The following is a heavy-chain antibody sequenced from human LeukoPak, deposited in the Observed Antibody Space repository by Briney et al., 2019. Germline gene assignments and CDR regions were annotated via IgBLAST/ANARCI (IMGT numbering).Heavy chain of an antibody. J-gene: IGHJ4*02. CDR3: ARVPTLGDFWSGYHDY. V-gene: IGHV3-7*01. CDR2: MNQDGSEK. CDR1: GFTFSSYF. D-gene: IGHD3-3*01. Sequence: GGSLRLSCAASGFTFSSYFMTWVRQAPGKGLEWVANMNQDGSEKNYVDSVKGRFTISRDNAKNSLYLQMNSLRAEDTAVYYCARVPTLGDFWSGYHDYWGQGTLVTVSS.